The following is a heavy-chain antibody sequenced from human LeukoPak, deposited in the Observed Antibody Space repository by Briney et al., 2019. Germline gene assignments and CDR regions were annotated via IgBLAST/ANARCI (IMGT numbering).Heavy chain of an antibody. CDR3: ARDSTAAAGTGL. J-gene: IGHJ3*01. Sequence: TSETLSLTCTVSGGSINNYYWSWIRQPAGKGLEWIGRIYSSGSTNYSPSLKSRVTMSVDTSKNQFSLKLTSVTAADTAMYYCARDSTAAAGTGLWGQGTMVTVSS. CDR2: IYSSGST. V-gene: IGHV4-4*07. CDR1: GGSINNYY. D-gene: IGHD6-13*01.